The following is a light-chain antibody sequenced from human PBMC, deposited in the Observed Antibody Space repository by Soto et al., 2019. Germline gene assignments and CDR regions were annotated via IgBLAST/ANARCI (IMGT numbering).Light chain of an antibody. V-gene: IGLV2-8*01. Sequence: QSALTQPPSATGSPGQSVTISCTGTSSDVGGCKFVSWYQQYPGKAPKLIIYEVSKRPSGVPDRFSGFKSGNTASLTVSGLQAEDEADYYCSSCAGSNNPYVCGTGTKLNVL. CDR2: EVS. J-gene: IGLJ1*01. CDR1: SSDVGGCKF. CDR3: SSCAGSNNPYV.